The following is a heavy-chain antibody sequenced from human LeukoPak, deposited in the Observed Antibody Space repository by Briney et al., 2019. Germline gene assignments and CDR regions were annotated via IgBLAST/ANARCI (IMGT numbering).Heavy chain of an antibody. D-gene: IGHD2-8*01. CDR2: IYSGGGT. Sequence: PGGSLRLSCSASGFTVSSHYMSWVRQAPGKGLEWVSLIYSGGGTYYADSVKGRFTISRDNSKNTLYFQMNSLRAEDTAVYYCARIGNNVGYYYYYFMDVWGKGTTVTVSS. V-gene: IGHV3-53*01. CDR3: ARIGNNVGYYYYYFMDV. J-gene: IGHJ6*03. CDR1: GFTVSSHY.